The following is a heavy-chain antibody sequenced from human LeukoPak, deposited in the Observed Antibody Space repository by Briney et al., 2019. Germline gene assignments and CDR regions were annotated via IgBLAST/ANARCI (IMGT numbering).Heavy chain of an antibody. CDR3: ARATYYDSSGYYYRFFDY. CDR1: GYTFTSYD. Sequence: AASVKVSCKASGYTFTSYDINWVRQATGQGLEWMGWMNPNSGNTGYAQKFQGRVTMTRNTSISTAYMELSSLRSEDTAVYYCARATYYDSSGYYYRFFDYWGQGTLVTVSS. CDR2: MNPNSGNT. J-gene: IGHJ4*02. V-gene: IGHV1-8*01. D-gene: IGHD3-22*01.